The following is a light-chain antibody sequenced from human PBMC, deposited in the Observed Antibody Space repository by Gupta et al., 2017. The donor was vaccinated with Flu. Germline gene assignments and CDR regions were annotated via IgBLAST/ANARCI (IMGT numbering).Light chain of an antibody. CDR3: QQSYSTP. J-gene: IGKJ5*01. CDR1: QSISSY. Sequence: MTQSPSSLSASVGDRVTITCRASQSISSYLNWYQQKPGKAPKLLIYAASSLRSGVPSRFSGSGSGTDFTLTISSLQPEDFATYYCQQSYSTPLGQGTRLEIK. CDR2: AAS. V-gene: IGKV1-39*01.